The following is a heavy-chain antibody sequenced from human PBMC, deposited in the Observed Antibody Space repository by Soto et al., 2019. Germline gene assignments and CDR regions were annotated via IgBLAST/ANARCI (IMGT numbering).Heavy chain of an antibody. CDR3: ARHGFKSKWFAGWFDA. CDR1: GASISSFNHY. V-gene: IGHV4-39*01. CDR2: IYYSGTT. Sequence: PSETLSLTCNVSGASISSFNHYWAWIRQSPGKGLEWIATIYYSGTTYYNPSLHSRVTISVATSKNQFSLRLNSVTAADTAVYYCARHGFKSKWFAGWFDAWGQGSLVTVSS. J-gene: IGHJ5*02. D-gene: IGHD3-10*01.